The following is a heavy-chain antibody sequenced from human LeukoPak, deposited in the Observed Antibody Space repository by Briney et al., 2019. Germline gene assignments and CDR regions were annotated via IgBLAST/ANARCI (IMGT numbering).Heavy chain of an antibody. V-gene: IGHV3-15*01. CDR3: TTVPGIQDY. J-gene: IGHJ4*02. Sequence: GGSLRLSCAGSGFTFSNTWMTWVRQAPGKGLEWVGLIKNEVDGGTTDYAAPVKGRFTISRDDSKNMLYLQMNSLKTEDTGVYYCTTVPGIQDYWGQGTLVTVSS. CDR2: IKNEVDGGTT. D-gene: IGHD3-10*02. CDR1: GFTFSNTW.